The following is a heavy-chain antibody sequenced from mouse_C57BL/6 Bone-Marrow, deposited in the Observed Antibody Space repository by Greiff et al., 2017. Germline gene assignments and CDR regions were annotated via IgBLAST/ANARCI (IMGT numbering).Heavy chain of an antibody. D-gene: IGHD1-1*01. V-gene: IGHV7-1*01. J-gene: IGHJ3*01. Sequence: EVKLMESGGGLVQSGRSLRLSCATSGFTFSDFYMEWVRQAPGKGLEWIAASRNKANDYTTEYSASVKGRFIVSRDTSQSILYLQMNALRAKDTAIYYCARDNYYGSSPFAYWGRGTLVTVSA. CDR1: GFTFSDFY. CDR2: SRNKANDYTT. CDR3: ARDNYYGSSPFAY.